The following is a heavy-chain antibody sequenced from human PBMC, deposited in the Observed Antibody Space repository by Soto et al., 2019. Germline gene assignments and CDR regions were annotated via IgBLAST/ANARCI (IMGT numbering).Heavy chain of an antibody. V-gene: IGHV3-74*01. CDR1: GFTFSSYW. CDR3: AREGDVLVPAAPGGMDV. J-gene: IGHJ6*02. D-gene: IGHD2-2*01. Sequence: EVQLVESGGGLVQPGGSLRLSCAASGFTFSSYWMHWVRQAPGKGLVWVSRINSDGSSTSYADSVKGRFTISRDNAKTTLYLHMNSLRDEDTAVYYCAREGDVLVPAAPGGMDVWGQGTTVTVSS. CDR2: INSDGSST.